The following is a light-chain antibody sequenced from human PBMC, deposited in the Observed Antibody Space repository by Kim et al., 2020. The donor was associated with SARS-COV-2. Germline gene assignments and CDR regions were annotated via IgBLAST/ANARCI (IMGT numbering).Light chain of an antibody. CDR1: QSVRTY. V-gene: IGKV3-11*01. CDR3: QQRSNWPPSLT. Sequence: PGERATLSCRASQSVRTYLAWYQQKPGQAPRLLISDASNRASGIPARFSGSGYGTDFTLTISSLEPEDFAVYYCQQRSNWPPSLTFGGGTKVDIK. J-gene: IGKJ4*01. CDR2: DAS.